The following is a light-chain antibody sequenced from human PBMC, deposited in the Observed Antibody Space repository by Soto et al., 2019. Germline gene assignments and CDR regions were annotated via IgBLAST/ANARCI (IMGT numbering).Light chain of an antibody. CDR1: QSVNSN. V-gene: IGKV3-15*01. Sequence: EIVMTQSPATLSVSPGERVTLSCRASQSVNSNLAWYQQKPGQTPKLLIYVASTRATGIPARFSGSGSGPEFTLTISSLQSEDFAIYYCQQYNAWPLTFGGGTKVEFK. CDR3: QQYNAWPLT. CDR2: VAS. J-gene: IGKJ4*01.